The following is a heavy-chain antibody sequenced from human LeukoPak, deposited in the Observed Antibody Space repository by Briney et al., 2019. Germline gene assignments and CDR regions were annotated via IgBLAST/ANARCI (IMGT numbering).Heavy chain of an antibody. Sequence: PGGSLRLSCAASGFTVSSNYMSWVRQAPGKGLEWVSAISGSGGSTYYADSVKGRFTISRDNSKNTLYLQMNSLRAEDTAVYYCAKDNYDFWSGSPPMDVWGQGTTVTVSS. CDR3: AKDNYDFWSGSPPMDV. CDR2: ISGSGGST. J-gene: IGHJ6*02. D-gene: IGHD3-3*01. CDR1: GFTVSSNY. V-gene: IGHV3-23*01.